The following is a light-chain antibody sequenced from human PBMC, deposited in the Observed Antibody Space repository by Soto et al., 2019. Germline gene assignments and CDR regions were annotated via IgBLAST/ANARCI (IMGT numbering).Light chain of an antibody. J-gene: IGLJ3*02. Sequence: QSALSQPASVSGSPGQSITISCTGTSSDVGFYNFVSWYQHLPGKAPKVILYEVNGRPSGISNRFSGSKSGNTASLTISGLQAEDEGDYYCSSFTTTNTLWVFGGGTK. CDR1: SSDVGFYNF. V-gene: IGLV2-14*01. CDR3: SSFTTTNTLWV. CDR2: EVN.